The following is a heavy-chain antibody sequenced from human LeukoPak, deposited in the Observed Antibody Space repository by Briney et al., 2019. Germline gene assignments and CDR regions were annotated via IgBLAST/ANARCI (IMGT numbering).Heavy chain of an antibody. CDR1: GYTFTSYG. D-gene: IGHD2-15*01. CDR3: ARDCSGGSCYSAADY. Sequence: ASVKVSCKASGYTFTSYGISWVRQAPGQGLEWMGWISAYNGNTNYAQKLQGRVTMTTDTSTSTVYMELRSLRSDDTAVYYCARDCSGGSCYSAADYWGQGTLVTVSS. J-gene: IGHJ4*02. CDR2: ISAYNGNT. V-gene: IGHV1-18*01.